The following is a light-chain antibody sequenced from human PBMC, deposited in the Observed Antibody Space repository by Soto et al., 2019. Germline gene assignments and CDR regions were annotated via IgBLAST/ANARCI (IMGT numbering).Light chain of an antibody. CDR3: QQSYSPPPT. CDR1: QSVLYSSNNKNY. Sequence: DIVMTQSPDSLAVSLGERATINCKSSQSVLYSSNNKNYLAWYQQKPGQPPKMLIYWASTRESGVPERFSGSGSGTDFTLSISSLQAEDVAVYSCQQSYSPPPTFGQGTKVEIK. J-gene: IGKJ1*01. V-gene: IGKV4-1*01. CDR2: WAS.